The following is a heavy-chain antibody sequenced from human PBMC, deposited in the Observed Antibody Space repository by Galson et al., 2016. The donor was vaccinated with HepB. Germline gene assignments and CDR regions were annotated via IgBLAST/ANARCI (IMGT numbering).Heavy chain of an antibody. Sequence: SLRLSCAASGFTFSNYAMNWVRQAPGKGLEWVSMITTTGGSTYYADSVQGRFTISSDNAKNSLYLEMNSLRDEDTAVYYCARDDYFRLGYWGQGSLVTVSS. J-gene: IGHJ4*02. CDR1: GFTFSNYA. V-gene: IGHV3-23*01. CDR3: ARDDYFRLGY. D-gene: IGHD3-16*01. CDR2: ITTTGGST.